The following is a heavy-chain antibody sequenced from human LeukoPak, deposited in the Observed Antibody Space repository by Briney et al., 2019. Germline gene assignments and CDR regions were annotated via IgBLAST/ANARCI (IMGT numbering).Heavy chain of an antibody. CDR1: GFTFSCYW. CDR2: IKQDGSEK. D-gene: IGHD3-10*01. J-gene: IGHJ4*02. Sequence: GGSLSLLCAASGFTFSCYWMSWVRPAPGRGLEWVANIKQDGSEKYYVDSVKGRFTISRDNAKNSLYLQMNSLRAEDTAVYYCARSGDGYYYGSGSFYWGQGTLVTVSS. CDR3: ARSGDGYYYGSGSFY. V-gene: IGHV3-7*01.